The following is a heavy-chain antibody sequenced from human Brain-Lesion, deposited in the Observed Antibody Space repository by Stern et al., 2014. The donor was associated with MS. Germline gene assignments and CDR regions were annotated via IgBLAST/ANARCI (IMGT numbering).Heavy chain of an antibody. V-gene: IGHV1-24*01. CDR3: ATLSPGAGGNYYRHFDY. CDR2: FDPEDGET. Sequence: VQLVESGAEVKKPGASVKVSCKVSGYTLTELSMHWVRQAPRKGLEWMGGFDPEDGETIYAQKFQGRVTMTEDTSTDTAYMELSSLISEDTAVYYCATLSPGAGGNYYRHFDYWGQGTLVTVSS. J-gene: IGHJ4*02. D-gene: IGHD1-26*01. CDR1: GYTLTELS.